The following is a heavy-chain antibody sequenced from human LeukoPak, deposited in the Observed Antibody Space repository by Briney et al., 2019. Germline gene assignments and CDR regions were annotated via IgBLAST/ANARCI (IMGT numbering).Heavy chain of an antibody. Sequence: ASMKVSCKASGFIFTNYFMHWVRQAPGQGLEWMEMIKPSDGSTRYAQRFQDRVTMTSDTSTTTLYMELSSLRAEGTAVYYCARAVDQDFDYWGQGTLVTVSS. D-gene: IGHD5-12*01. J-gene: IGHJ4*02. CDR1: GFIFTNYF. CDR2: IKPSDGST. V-gene: IGHV1-46*01. CDR3: ARAVDQDFDY.